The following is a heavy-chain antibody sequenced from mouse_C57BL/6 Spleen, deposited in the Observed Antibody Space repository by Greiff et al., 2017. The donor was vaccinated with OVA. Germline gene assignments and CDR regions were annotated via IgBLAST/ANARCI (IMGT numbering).Heavy chain of an antibody. CDR3: ARRQLRLREFAY. Sequence: QVPLKESGPELVKPGASVKLSCKASGYTFTSYDINWVKQRPGQGLAWICWIYPRDGSTKYTEKFKGKATLTVDTSSSTAYMELHSLTSEDSAVYFCARRQLRLREFAYWGQGTLVTVSA. CDR1: GYTFTSYD. V-gene: IGHV1-85*01. CDR2: IYPRDGST. D-gene: IGHD3-2*02. J-gene: IGHJ3*01.